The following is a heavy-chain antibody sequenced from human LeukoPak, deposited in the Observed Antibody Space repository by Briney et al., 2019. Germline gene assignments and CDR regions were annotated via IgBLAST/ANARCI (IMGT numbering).Heavy chain of an antibody. CDR1: GFTFSSYS. J-gene: IGHJ4*02. CDR2: ISSSSSYI. CDR3: ARGYKQWLVRGYYFDY. D-gene: IGHD6-19*01. Sequence: GSLRLSCAASGFTFSSYSMNWVRQAPGKGLEWVSSISSSSSYIYYADSVKGRFTISRDNAKNSLYLQMNSLRAEDTAVYYCARGYKQWLVRGYYFDYWGQGTLVTVSS. V-gene: IGHV3-21*01.